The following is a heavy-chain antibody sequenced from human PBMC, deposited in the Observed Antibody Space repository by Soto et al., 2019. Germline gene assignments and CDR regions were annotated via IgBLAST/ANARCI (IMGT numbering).Heavy chain of an antibody. D-gene: IGHD2-15*01. CDR3: AKLGCCSGCRRRDRYYYMDV. V-gene: IGHV4-39*01. CDR2: IYYSGST. CDR1: GGSISSSSYY. Sequence: SETLSLTCPVSGGSISSSSYYWGWIRQPPGKGLEWIGSIYYSGSTYYNPSLRSRVTISVDTSKNQFSLKLSSVTAADTAVYYCAKLGCCSGCRRRDRYYYMDVWGKGTTVTVSS. J-gene: IGHJ6*03.